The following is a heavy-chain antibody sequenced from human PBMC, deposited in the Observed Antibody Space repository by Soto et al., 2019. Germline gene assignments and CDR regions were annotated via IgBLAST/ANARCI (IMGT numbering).Heavy chain of an antibody. V-gene: IGHV5-51*01. CDR1: GILFTSNW. J-gene: IGHJ4*02. CDR3: ARESEDLTSNFDY. CDR2: IYPGDSDT. Sequence: GESLKISCKASGILFTSNWIVWVRQMPGKGLEWVGIIYPGDSDTRYSPSFQGQVTISADKSTDTAYLQWNSLKASDTAVYYCARESEDLTSNFDYWGQGTLVTVSS.